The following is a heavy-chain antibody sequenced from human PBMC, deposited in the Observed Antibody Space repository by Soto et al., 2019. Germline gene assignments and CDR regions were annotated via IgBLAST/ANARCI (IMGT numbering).Heavy chain of an antibody. CDR3: ATVSDFWSGYHRWFDP. V-gene: IGHV1-24*01. J-gene: IGHJ5*02. CDR2: FDPEDGET. D-gene: IGHD3-3*01. Sequence: ASVKVSCKVSGYTLTELSMHWVRQAPGKGLEWMGGFDPEDGETIYAQKFQGRVTMTEDTSTDTAYMELSSLRSEDTAVYYCATVSDFWSGYHRWFDPWGQGTLVTVSS. CDR1: GYTLTELS.